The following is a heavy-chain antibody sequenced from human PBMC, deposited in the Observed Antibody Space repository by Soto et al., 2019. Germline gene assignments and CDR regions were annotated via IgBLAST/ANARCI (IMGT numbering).Heavy chain of an antibody. CDR1: GGTFSSYA. D-gene: IGHD2-21*02. V-gene: IGHV1-69*01. CDR3: ATWVVTAIPKDDWYFDL. CDR2: IIPIFGTA. J-gene: IGHJ2*01. Sequence: QVQLVQSGAEVKKPGSSVKVSCKASGGTFSSYAISWVRQAPGQGLEWMGGIIPIFGTANYAQKFQGRVTITADESTSTACMELSSLSSEDTAVYYCATWVVTAIPKDDWYFDLWGRGNLVTVSS.